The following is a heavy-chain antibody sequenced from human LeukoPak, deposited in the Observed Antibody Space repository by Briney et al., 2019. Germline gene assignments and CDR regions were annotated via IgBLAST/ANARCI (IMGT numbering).Heavy chain of an antibody. J-gene: IGHJ5*02. CDR2: IYYSGST. CDR1: GGSISSYY. D-gene: IGHD2-15*01. CDR3: ARDSGMGFDL. V-gene: IGHV4-59*01. Sequence: PSETLSLTCTVSGGSISSYYWSWLRQPPGKGLEWIGYIYYSGSTNYNPSLKSRVTISVDTSKNQFSLKLSSVTAADTAVYYCARDSGMGFDLWGQGTLVTVSS.